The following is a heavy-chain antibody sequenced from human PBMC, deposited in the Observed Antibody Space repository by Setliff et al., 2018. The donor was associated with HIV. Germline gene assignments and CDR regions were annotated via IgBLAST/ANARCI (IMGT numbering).Heavy chain of an antibody. Sequence: SETLSLTFTGPGGCLSRGTDYSNWIRQPAGKRLEWIGRIYNSGSNNYNPSLKSRVTISVDTSKNQYSLKLSSVTAADTAVYYCARGEPDTAMDNGRYYYGMDFWGQGTTVTVSS. CDR3: ARGEPDTAMDNGRYYYGMDF. J-gene: IGHJ6*02. CDR2: IYNSGSN. V-gene: IGHV4-61*02. CDR1: GGCLSRGTDY. D-gene: IGHD5-18*01.